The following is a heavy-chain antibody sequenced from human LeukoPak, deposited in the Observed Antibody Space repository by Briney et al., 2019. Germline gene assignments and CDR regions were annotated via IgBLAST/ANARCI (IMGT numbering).Heavy chain of an antibody. CDR1: GGSISSYY. V-gene: IGHV4-59*01. CDR3: ARDCSSTSCFDY. D-gene: IGHD2-2*01. J-gene: IGHJ4*02. CDR2: IYYSGST. Sequence: SETLSLTCTVSGGSISSYYWSWIRQPPGQGLEWIGYIYYSGSTNYNPSLKSRVTISVDTSKNQFSLKLSSVTAADTAVYYCARDCSSTSCFDYWGQGTLVTVSS.